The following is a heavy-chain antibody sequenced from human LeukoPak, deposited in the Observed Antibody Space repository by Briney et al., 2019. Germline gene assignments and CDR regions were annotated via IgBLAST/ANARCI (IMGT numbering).Heavy chain of an antibody. V-gene: IGHV3-30*04. CDR2: IPYDGSNK. D-gene: IGHD3-22*01. CDR1: GFTFSTYA. CDR3: AKDRDTYYYDSSGYYFDY. Sequence: GGSLRLSCAASGFTFSTYAMHWVRQAPGKGLEWVAVIPYDGSNKYYADSVKGRFTISRDNSKNTLYLQMNSLRAEDTAVYYCAKDRDTYYYDSSGYYFDYWGQGTLVTVSS. J-gene: IGHJ4*02.